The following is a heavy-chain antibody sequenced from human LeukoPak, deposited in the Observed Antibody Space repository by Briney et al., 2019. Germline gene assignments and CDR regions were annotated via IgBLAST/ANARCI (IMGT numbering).Heavy chain of an antibody. V-gene: IGHV3-9*01. Sequence: PGRSLRLSCAASGFTFDDYAMHWVRQAPGKGLEWVSGISWNSGSIGYADSVKGRFTISRDNAMNTLYLQMNSLRAEDTAVYYCARVPRGSYSFDYWGQGTLVTVSS. CDR2: ISWNSGSI. CDR3: ARVPRGSYSFDY. D-gene: IGHD1-26*01. CDR1: GFTFDDYA. J-gene: IGHJ4*02.